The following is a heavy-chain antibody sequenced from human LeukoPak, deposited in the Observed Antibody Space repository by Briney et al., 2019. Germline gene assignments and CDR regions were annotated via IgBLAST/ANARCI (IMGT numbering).Heavy chain of an antibody. Sequence: SETLSLTCSASGGSIRSKVHYWGWVRQPPGKGLEWIGTIYYSGNTYYNPSLESRLTLSVDTSNNQFSLRLTSVTAADTAVYYCARIAVVIRDRDVIAEFFQEWGQGIPVIVSS. CDR3: ARIAVVIRDRDVIAEFFQE. D-gene: IGHD3-3*01. V-gene: IGHV4-39*01. CDR2: IYYSGNT. CDR1: GGSIRSKVHY. J-gene: IGHJ1*01.